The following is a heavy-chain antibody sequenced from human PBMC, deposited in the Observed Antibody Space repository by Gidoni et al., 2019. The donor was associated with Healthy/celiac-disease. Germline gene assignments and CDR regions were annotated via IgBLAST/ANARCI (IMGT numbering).Heavy chain of an antibody. D-gene: IGHD2-15*01. CDR2: IYYSGST. CDR3: SRVADQVASTPFDY. Sequence: QVQLQESGPGLVKHSQTLSLTCTVSGGSISSGDYYWSWIRQPPGKGLEWIGYIYYSGSTYYNPSLKSRVTISVDTSNIPFSLKLISVTAADTAVYYCSRVADQVASTPFDYWGQGTLVTGSS. CDR1: GGSISSGDYY. V-gene: IGHV4-30-4*01. J-gene: IGHJ4*02.